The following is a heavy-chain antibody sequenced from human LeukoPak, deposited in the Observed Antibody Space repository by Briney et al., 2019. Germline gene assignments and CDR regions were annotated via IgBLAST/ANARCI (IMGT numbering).Heavy chain of an antibody. V-gene: IGHV3-23*01. CDR1: RFTFSSYA. Sequence: GGSLRLSCAASRFTFSSYAMSWVRQAPGKGLEWVSAISGSGGSTYYADSVKGRFTISRDNSKNTLYLQMNSLRAEDTAVYYCAKTKGRSRHYYYGMDVWGQGTTVTVSS. J-gene: IGHJ6*02. CDR3: AKTKGRSRHYYYGMDV. CDR2: ISGSGGST.